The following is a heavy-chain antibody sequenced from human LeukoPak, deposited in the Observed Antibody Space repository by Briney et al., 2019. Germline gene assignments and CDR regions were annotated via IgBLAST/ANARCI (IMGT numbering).Heavy chain of an antibody. CDR1: GYTFTSYY. CDR3: ARRRYYDILTGYYDPYFDY. J-gene: IGHJ4*02. D-gene: IGHD3-9*01. Sequence: ASVKVSCKASGYTFTSYYMHWVRQAPGQGLEWMGWINPNSGGTNYAQKFQGRVTMTRDTSISTAYMELSRLRSDDTAVYYCARRRYYDILTGYYDPYFDYWGQGTMVTVSS. CDR2: INPNSGGT. V-gene: IGHV1-2*02.